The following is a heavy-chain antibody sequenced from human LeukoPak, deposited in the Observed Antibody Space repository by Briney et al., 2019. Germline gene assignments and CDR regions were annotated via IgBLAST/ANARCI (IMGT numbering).Heavy chain of an antibody. V-gene: IGHV3-7*01. Sequence: GGSLRLSCAASGFTFSSYWMSWVRQAPGKGLEWVANIKQDGSEKYYVDSVKGRFTISRDNAKNSLYLQMNSLRAEDTAVYYCARGLGTIFGVADYWGQGTLVTVSP. J-gene: IGHJ4*02. CDR2: IKQDGSEK. CDR1: GFTFSSYW. D-gene: IGHD3-3*01. CDR3: ARGLGTIFGVADY.